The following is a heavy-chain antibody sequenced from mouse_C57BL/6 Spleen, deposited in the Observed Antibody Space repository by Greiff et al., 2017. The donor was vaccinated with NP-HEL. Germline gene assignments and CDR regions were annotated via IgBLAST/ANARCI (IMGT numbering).Heavy chain of an antibody. CDR2: IDPETGGT. J-gene: IGHJ2*01. CDR3: TRTTVVPYYFDY. V-gene: IGHV1-15*01. D-gene: IGHD1-1*01. CDR1: GYTFTDYE. Sequence: QVQLQQPGAELVRPGASVTLSCKASGYTFTDYEMHWVKQTPVHGLEWIGAIDPETGGTAYNQKFKGKAILTADKSSSTAYMELRSLTSEDSAVYYCTRTTVVPYYFDYWGQGTTLTVSS.